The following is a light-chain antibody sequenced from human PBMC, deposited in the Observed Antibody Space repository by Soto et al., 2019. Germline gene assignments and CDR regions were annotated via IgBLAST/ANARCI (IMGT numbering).Light chain of an antibody. Sequence: EIVLTQSPATLSSSPGERATLSCRASQSVSSYLAWYQQKPGQAPRLLIYDASNRATGIPARFSGSGSGTDFTLTISSLEPEDFAVYYGQQRSNWPPEFTFGPGTKVDIK. CDR1: QSVSSY. J-gene: IGKJ3*01. V-gene: IGKV3-11*01. CDR3: QQRSNWPPEFT. CDR2: DAS.